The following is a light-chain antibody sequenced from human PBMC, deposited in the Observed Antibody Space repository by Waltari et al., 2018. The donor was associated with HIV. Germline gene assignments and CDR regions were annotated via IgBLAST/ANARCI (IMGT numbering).Light chain of an antibody. CDR2: KAS. CDR1: HTLVHSDGNIY. CDR3: MRAKQLPLT. J-gene: IGKJ5*01. V-gene: IGKV2-24*01. Sequence: DIVLTQNHTSSPVTIGQPASISCRSSHTLVHSDGNIYLSWLQQRPGQPPRLLIYKASKRFSGVPDRFSGSGTGRDFTLKINKVDVEDIATYYCMRAKQLPLTFGQGTRLEIK.